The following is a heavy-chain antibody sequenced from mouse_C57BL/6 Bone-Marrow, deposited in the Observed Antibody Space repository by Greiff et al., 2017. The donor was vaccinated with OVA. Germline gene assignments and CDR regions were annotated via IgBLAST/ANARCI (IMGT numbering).Heavy chain of an antibody. CDR3: ARLGNFDY. CDR2: IYPRSGNT. V-gene: IGHV1-81*01. D-gene: IGHD4-1*01. Sequence: VQLQQSGAELARPGASVKLSCKASGYTFTSYGISWVKQRTGQGLEWIGEIYPRSGNTYYNEKFKGKAKLTPDKSSSTAYMELRSLTSEDSAVYFCARLGNFDYWGQGTTLTVSS. J-gene: IGHJ2*01. CDR1: GYTFTSYG.